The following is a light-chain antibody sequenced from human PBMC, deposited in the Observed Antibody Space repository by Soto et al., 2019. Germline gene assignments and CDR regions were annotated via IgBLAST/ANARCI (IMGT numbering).Light chain of an antibody. CDR1: QSVSSY. J-gene: IGKJ5*01. CDR3: QQYYNLPIT. V-gene: IGKV3-11*01. CDR2: DTS. Sequence: VLTQSPATLSLSPGERATLSCRASQSVSSYLAWYQQKPGQAPRLLIYDTSNRATGVPARFSGSGSGTDFTVTISSLQPEDFATYSCQQYYNLPITFGQGTRLEIK.